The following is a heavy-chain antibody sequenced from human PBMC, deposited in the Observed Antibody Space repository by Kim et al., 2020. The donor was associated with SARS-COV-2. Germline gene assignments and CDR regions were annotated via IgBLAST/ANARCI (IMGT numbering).Heavy chain of an antibody. D-gene: IGHD6-19*01. Sequence: GGSLRLSCAASGFTFSDYYMSWIRQAPGKGLEWVSYISSRGSINYADSVKVRFTISRDNAKNSLFLQMNSLRAEDTAISYCTRGPVPGSFWGQGTLVTVSS. V-gene: IGHV3-11*04. CDR1: GFTFSDYY. CDR3: TRGPVPGSF. J-gene: IGHJ4*02. CDR2: ISSRGSI.